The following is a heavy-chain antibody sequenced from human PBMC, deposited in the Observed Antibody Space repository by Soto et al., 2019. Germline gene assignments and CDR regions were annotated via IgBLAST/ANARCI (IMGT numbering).Heavy chain of an antibody. J-gene: IGHJ4*02. CDR3: ARPPLIYSSGWYPYFDY. CDR2: ISSSSSTI. D-gene: IGHD6-19*01. CDR1: GFTFSSYS. Sequence: EVHLVESGGGLVQPGGSLRLSCAASGFTFSSYSMNWVRQAPGKGLEWVSYISSSSSTIYYADSVKGRFTISRDNAKNSLYLQMNSLRAEDTAVYYCARPPLIYSSGWYPYFDYWGQGTLVTVSS. V-gene: IGHV3-48*01.